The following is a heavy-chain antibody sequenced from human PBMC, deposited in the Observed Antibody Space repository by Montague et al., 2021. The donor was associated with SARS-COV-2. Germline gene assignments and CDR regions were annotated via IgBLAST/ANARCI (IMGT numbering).Heavy chain of an antibody. CDR1: GGSFGDDH. V-gene: IGHV4-34*01. Sequence: SETLSLTCAVYGGSFGDDHWSWIRQPPGKGLEWIGDIKHSGRTNYNPSLKSRVTISVDTSKNQFSLKVTSVTAADTAVYFCARGHLSVSMIVVVITSASYYFDYWGQGAQVTVSS. D-gene: IGHD3-22*01. CDR3: ARGHLSVSMIVVVITSASYYFDY. J-gene: IGHJ4*02. CDR2: IKHSGRT.